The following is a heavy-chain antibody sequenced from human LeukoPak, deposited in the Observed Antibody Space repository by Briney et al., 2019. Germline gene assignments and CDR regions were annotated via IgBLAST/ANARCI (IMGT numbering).Heavy chain of an antibody. CDR2: IYYSGST. CDR1: GGSISSSSYY. CDR3: ARDDYYSGTSGDY. V-gene: IGHV4-39*07. Sequence: SETLSLTCTVSGGSISSSSYYWGWIRQPPGKGLEWIGSIYYSGSTYYNPSLKSRVTISVDTSKNQFSLKLSSVTAADTAVYYCARDDYYSGTSGDYWGQGTLVTVSS. J-gene: IGHJ4*02. D-gene: IGHD1-26*01.